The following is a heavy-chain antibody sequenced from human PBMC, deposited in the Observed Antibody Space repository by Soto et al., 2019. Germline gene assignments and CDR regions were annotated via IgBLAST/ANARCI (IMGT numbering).Heavy chain of an antibody. CDR3: ARGHRQGGGFDP. J-gene: IGHJ5*02. V-gene: IGHV1-46*01. CDR1: GYTFTNYY. D-gene: IGHD3-16*01. CDR2: INPSGGSA. Sequence: QVQLMQSGAEVKKPGASVRISCKASGYTFTNYYMHWVRQAPGQGLEWMGIINPSGGSASYAQKFQGRTPVTRDTATSTGPMELRRLTSGDTAIYYCARGHRQGGGFDPWGQGTLVTVSS.